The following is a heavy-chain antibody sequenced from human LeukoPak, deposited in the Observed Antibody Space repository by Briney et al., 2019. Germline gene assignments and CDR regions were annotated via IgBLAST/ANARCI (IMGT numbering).Heavy chain of an antibody. CDR2: IWYDGSNK. Sequence: GGSLRLSCAASGFTFSSYGMHWVRQAPGKGLEWVAVIWYDGSNKYYADSVKGRFTISRDNSKNTLYLQMNSLRAEDTAVYYCARGAGYSSAAAYYYYMDVWGKGTTVTVSS. V-gene: IGHV3-33*01. J-gene: IGHJ6*03. CDR3: ARGAGYSSAAAYYYYMDV. D-gene: IGHD6-19*01. CDR1: GFTFSSYG.